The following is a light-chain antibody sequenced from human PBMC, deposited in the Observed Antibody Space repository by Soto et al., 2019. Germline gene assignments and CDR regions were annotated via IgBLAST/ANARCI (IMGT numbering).Light chain of an antibody. CDR3: SSYTASSTYV. CDR2: DVF. CDR1: SSDVGGYNY. V-gene: IGLV2-14*03. J-gene: IGLJ1*01. Sequence: QSVLTQPASVSGSPGQSITISCTGTSSDVGGYNYVSWYLQHPGKAPKLMIYDVFKRPSGVSHRFSGSKSGNTASLTISGLQAEDVADSYCSSYTASSTYVFGTGTKVTVL.